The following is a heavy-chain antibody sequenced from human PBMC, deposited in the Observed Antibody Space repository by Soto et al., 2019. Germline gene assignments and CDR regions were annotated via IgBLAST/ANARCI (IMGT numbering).Heavy chain of an antibody. J-gene: IGHJ4*02. D-gene: IGHD3-10*01. CDR1: GGSISSSNW. CDR3: ARVTSWFGELLAAPGDDY. Sequence: SETLSLTCAVPGGSISSSNWWSWVRQPPGKGLEWIGEIYHSGSTNYNPSLKSRVTISVDKSKNQFSLKLSSVTAADTAVYYCARVTSWFGELLAAPGDDYWGQGTLVTVSS. V-gene: IGHV4-4*02. CDR2: IYHSGST.